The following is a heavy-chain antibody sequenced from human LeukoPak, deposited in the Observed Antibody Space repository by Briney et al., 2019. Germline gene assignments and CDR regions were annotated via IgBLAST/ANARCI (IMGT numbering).Heavy chain of an antibody. V-gene: IGHV4-61*02. Sequence: SETLSLTCTVSGGSISSGSCYWSWIRQPAGKGLEWIGRIYTSGSTNYNPSLKSRVTISVDTSKNQFSLKLSSVTAADTAVYYCARELQLWSRYYYYYMDVWGKGTTVTVSS. CDR2: IYTSGST. J-gene: IGHJ6*03. D-gene: IGHD5-18*01. CDR1: GGSISSGSCY. CDR3: ARELQLWSRYYYYYMDV.